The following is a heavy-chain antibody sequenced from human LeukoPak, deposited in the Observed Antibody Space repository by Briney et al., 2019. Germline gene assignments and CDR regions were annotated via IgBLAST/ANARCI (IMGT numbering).Heavy chain of an antibody. J-gene: IGHJ4*02. Sequence: PSETLSLTCRVSGASINSGSNYWGWIRQPPGKTLEWIGSIYSSGSTYYNPSLKSRVTISVDTSKNQFPLKLSSVTAADTAVYYCATQWGDLWGFDYWGQGTLVTVSS. D-gene: IGHD1-26*01. CDR3: ATQWGDLWGFDY. CDR1: GASINSGSNY. CDR2: IYSSGST. V-gene: IGHV4-39*06.